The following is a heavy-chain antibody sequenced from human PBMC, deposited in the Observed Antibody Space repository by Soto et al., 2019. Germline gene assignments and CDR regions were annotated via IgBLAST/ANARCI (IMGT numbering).Heavy chain of an antibody. CDR3: VRVTIDYYFDY. CDR2: TRNKANSYTT. J-gene: IGHJ4*02. Sequence: PGGSLRLSCAASGFTFSDHYMDWVRQAPGKGLEWVGRTRNKANSYTTEYAASVKGRFTISRDDSKNSLHLQMNSLKTEDTAVYYCVRVTIDYYFDYWGQGTLVTVSS. V-gene: IGHV3-72*01. CDR1: GFTFSDHY. D-gene: IGHD3-3*01.